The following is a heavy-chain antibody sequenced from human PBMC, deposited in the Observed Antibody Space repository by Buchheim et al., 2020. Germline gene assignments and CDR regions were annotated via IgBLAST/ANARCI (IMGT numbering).Heavy chain of an antibody. J-gene: IGHJ6*02. CDR2: ISSSGSTI. Sequence: VQLLESGGGLVQPGGSLRLSCAASGFTFSDYYMSWIRQAPGKGLEWVSYISSSGSTIYYADSVKGRFTISRDNAKNSLYLQMNSLRAEDTAVYYCARSSIVVVPAASHYYYYGMDVWGQGTT. CDR3: ARSSIVVVPAASHYYYYGMDV. V-gene: IGHV3-11*01. CDR1: GFTFSDYY. D-gene: IGHD2-2*01.